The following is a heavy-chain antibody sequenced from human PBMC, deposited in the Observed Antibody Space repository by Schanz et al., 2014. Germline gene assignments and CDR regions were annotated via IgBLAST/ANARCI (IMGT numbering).Heavy chain of an antibody. D-gene: IGHD5-12*01. V-gene: IGHV1-8*01. CDR3: ARAFGGYDPAGALDY. Sequence: QVQLIQSGAEVKKPGASVRVSCKASGYTFTSYDFNWVRQAPGQGLEWMGWMNPDSGNTGYAQKFQGRVTMTRNTSISTAYMELSSLRSEDTAVYYCARAFGGYDPAGALDYWGQGTLVTVSS. J-gene: IGHJ4*02. CDR1: GYTFTSYD. CDR2: MNPDSGNT.